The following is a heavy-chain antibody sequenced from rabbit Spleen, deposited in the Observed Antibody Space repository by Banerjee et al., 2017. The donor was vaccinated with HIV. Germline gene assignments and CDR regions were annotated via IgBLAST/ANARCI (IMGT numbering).Heavy chain of an antibody. CDR1: GVSFSISSY. V-gene: IGHV1S40*01. J-gene: IGHJ6*01. CDR3: ARDTGTSFSTYGMDL. CDR2: VYAGSSGST. D-gene: IGHD8-1*01. Sequence: QSLEESGGDLVKPGASLTLTCTASGVSFSISSYMCWVRQAPGKGLEWIACVYAGSSGSTYSATWAKGRFTISKTSSTTVTLQMTSLTAADTATYFCARDTGTSFSTYGMDLWGPGTLVTVS.